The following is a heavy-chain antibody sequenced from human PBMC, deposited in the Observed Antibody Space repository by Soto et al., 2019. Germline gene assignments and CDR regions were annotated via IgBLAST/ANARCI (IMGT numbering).Heavy chain of an antibody. CDR3: ARSAAGPGYGMDG. D-gene: IGHD6-13*01. CDR2: INPNSGGT. Sequence: QLVQSGTEVKKPGASVKVSCKASGYSFTGYYIHWVRQAPRQGLEWLGWINPNSGGTNYAQKFQGWVTMTRDTSISTAYMELSRLRSDDTAVYYWARSAAGPGYGMDGGGQGTTVTVSS. CDR1: GYSFTGYY. J-gene: IGHJ6*02. V-gene: IGHV1-2*04.